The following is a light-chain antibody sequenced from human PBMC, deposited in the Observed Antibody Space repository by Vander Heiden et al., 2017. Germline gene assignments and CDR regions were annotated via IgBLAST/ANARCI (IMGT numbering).Light chain of an antibody. J-gene: IGKJ4*01. CDR2: KAS. V-gene: IGKV1-5*03. CDR3: QQYNSHPLT. CDR1: QSISSW. Sequence: DIQMTQYRSTLSASVGDRVTITCRASQSISSWLAWYQQKPGKAPKFLIHKASSLESGVPSRFSGSGSGTEFTLTISSLQPDDFATYYCQQYNSHPLTFGGGTKVEIK.